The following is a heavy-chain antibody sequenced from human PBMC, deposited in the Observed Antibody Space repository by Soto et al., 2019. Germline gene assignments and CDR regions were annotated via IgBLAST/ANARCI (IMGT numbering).Heavy chain of an antibody. CDR3: ARGAPVVNDY. Sequence: SETLSLTCTVSGGSISSGDYYWSWIRQPPGKGLEWIGSIYYSGSTYYNPSLKSRVTISVDTSKNQFSLKLNSVTAADTAVYYCARGAPVVNDYWGQGTLVTVSS. CDR2: IYYSGST. D-gene: IGHD3-22*01. V-gene: IGHV4-30-4*01. CDR1: GGSISSGDYY. J-gene: IGHJ4*02.